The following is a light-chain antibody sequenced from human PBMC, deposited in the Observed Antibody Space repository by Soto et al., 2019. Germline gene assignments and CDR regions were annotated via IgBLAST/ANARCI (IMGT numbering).Light chain of an antibody. CDR1: QGINNY. J-gene: IGKJ4*01. V-gene: IGKV1-33*01. Sequence: DLQITQSPSSLSASVGDRVTITCQASQGINNYLNWYRQKPGKAPELLIYDSSTLKTGVPSRFIGSGSETDFTFTISSLQPDDVATYYCQHYDRLPLSFGGGTKVEIK. CDR2: DSS. CDR3: QHYDRLPLS.